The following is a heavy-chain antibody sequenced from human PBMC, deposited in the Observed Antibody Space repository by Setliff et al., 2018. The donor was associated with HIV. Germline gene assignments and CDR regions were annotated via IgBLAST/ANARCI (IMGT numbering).Heavy chain of an antibody. CDR2: INHSGST. V-gene: IGHV4-34*01. CDR1: GGSFSGYY. D-gene: IGHD3-22*01. Sequence: TSETLSLTCAVYGGSFSGYYWSWIRQPPGKGLEWIAEINHSGSTNYNPSLKSRVTISVDTSKNQFSLKLTSVTAADTAVYYCARGHFHDSNGYYLRAFDIWGQGTMVTVSS. J-gene: IGHJ3*02. CDR3: ARGHFHDSNGYYLRAFDI.